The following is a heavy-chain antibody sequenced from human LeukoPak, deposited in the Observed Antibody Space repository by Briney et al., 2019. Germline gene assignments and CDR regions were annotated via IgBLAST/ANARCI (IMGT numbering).Heavy chain of an antibody. Sequence: PGGSLRLSCAASGFTFSSYAMHWVRQAPGKGLEWVAVMSYDGSNKYYADSVKGRFTISRDNSKNTLYLQMNSLRAVDTAVYYCASTQSPGVVVPAAIDDYWGQGTLVTVSS. J-gene: IGHJ4*02. V-gene: IGHV3-30-3*01. CDR1: GFTFSSYA. D-gene: IGHD2-2*01. CDR2: MSYDGSNK. CDR3: ASTQSPGVVVPAAIDDY.